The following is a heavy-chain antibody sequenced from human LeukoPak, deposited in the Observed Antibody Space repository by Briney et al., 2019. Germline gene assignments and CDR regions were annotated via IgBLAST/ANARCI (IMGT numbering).Heavy chain of an antibody. D-gene: IGHD2-2*01. CDR1: GYSISSGYY. J-gene: IGHJ4*02. CDR2: IYHSGST. Sequence: SETLSLTCAVSGYSISSGYYWGWIRPPPGKGREWIGSIYHSGSTYYNPSLKSRVTISVDPSKNQFSLKLSSVTAADTAVYYCARHLGYCSSTSCYNPKFDYWGQGTLVTVS. CDR3: ARHLGYCSSTSCYNPKFDY. V-gene: IGHV4-38-2*01.